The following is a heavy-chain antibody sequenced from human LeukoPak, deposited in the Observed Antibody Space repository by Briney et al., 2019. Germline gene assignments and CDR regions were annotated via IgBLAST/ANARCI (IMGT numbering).Heavy chain of an antibody. CDR2: ISGNNGNT. J-gene: IGHJ3*02. D-gene: IGHD3-22*01. CDR3: ARDVFSTYYYDSSGLGDAFEI. Sequence: ASVKVSCKVSGFTFTSSAMQWVRQARGQGLEWMGWISGNNGNTNYAQHLQGRVTMTTDTSTSTAYMELRSLRSDDTAVYYCARDVFSTYYYDSSGLGDAFEIWGRGTMVTVSS. CDR1: GFTFTSSA. V-gene: IGHV1-18*01.